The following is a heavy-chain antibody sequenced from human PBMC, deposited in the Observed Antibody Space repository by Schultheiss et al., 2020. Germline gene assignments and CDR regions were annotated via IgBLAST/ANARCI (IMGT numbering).Heavy chain of an antibody. CDR3: ARDSGSTLTTFGPPGHP. CDR2: IVVGSGNT. J-gene: IGHJ5*02. D-gene: IGHD4-17*01. V-gene: IGHV1-58*01. CDR1: GFTFTSSA. Sequence: SVKVSCKASGFTFTSSAVQWVRQARGQRLEWIGWIVVGSGNTNYAQKFQERVTITRDMSTSTAYMELSSLRSEDTAVYYCARDSGSTLTTFGPPGHPWGQGTLVTVSS.